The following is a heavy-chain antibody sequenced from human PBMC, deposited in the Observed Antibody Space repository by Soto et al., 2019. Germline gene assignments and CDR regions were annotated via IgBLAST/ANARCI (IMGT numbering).Heavy chain of an antibody. J-gene: IGHJ4*02. CDR3: ASGSTMVRGVIGGNYYFDY. V-gene: IGHV3-7*05. CDR2: IKQDGSEK. D-gene: IGHD3-10*01. CDR1: GFTFSSYW. Sequence: EVQLVESGGGLVQPGGSLRLSCAASGFTFSSYWMSWVRQAPGKGLEWVANIKQDGSEKYYVDSVKGRFTISRDNAKNSLYLQMNSLRADDTAVYYCASGSTMVRGVIGGNYYFDYWGQGTLVTVSS.